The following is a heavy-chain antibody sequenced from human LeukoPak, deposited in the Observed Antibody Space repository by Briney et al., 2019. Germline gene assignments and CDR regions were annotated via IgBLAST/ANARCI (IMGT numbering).Heavy chain of an antibody. CDR1: GFIFTNAW. CDR3: TTDRLTVGALGIVY. CDR2: IKSKGDGGTI. V-gene: IGHV3-15*01. J-gene: IGHJ4*02. Sequence: GGSLRLSCAASGFIFTNAWMSWVRQAPGKGLEWVGRIKSKGDGGTIDYAAPVQGRFTISRDDSKKTLYLQMNSLKTEDTAVYYCTTDRLTVGALGIVYWGQGTLVTVSS. D-gene: IGHD1-26*01.